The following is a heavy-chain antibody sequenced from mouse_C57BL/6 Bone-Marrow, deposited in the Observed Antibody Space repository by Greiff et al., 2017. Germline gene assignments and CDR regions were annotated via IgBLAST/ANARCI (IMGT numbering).Heavy chain of an antibody. CDR3: TTATLRYYFDY. V-gene: IGHV14-1*01. CDR1: GFNIQDYY. CDR2: IDPEDGDT. Sequence: VQLQQSGAELVRPGASVKLSCTASGFNIQDYYMHWVKQRPEKGLEWIGRIDPEDGDTESAQKFQGKSTMTADKSYNTAYLQLSTLTSEDTSFEYCTTATLRYYFDYWGQGTTLTVSS. D-gene: IGHD1-1*01. J-gene: IGHJ2*01.